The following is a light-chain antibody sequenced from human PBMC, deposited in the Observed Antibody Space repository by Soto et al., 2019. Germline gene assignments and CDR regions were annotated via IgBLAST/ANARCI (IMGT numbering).Light chain of an antibody. Sequence: EVVLTQSPGTLSLSPGERATLSCRASQSVSSSYLAWYQQKSGQAPRLLIYGASSRATGIPDRFSGSGSGTDFTLTISRLEPEDFAVYYCQLYGSTPPYTFGQGTKLEIK. CDR2: GAS. CDR1: QSVSSSY. V-gene: IGKV3-20*01. J-gene: IGKJ2*01. CDR3: QLYGSTPPYT.